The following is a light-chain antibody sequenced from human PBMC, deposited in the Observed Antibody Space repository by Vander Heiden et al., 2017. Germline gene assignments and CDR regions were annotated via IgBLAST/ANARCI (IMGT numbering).Light chain of an antibody. CDR3: LQYGSTPFT. Sequence: GFTQSPAPLSLSPGERGTLPCGASPGLFRNYIAWYQQKSGLPPRLVIYEASTRASGIPDRFSGSGSGTEFTLTISSLEPEDLAVFYCLQYGSTPFTFGGGTTLEIK. CDR1: PGLFRNY. CDR2: EAS. J-gene: IGKJ4*01. V-gene: IGKV3D-20*01.